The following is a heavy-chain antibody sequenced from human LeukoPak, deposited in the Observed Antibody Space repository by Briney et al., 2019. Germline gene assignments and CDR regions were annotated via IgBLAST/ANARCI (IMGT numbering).Heavy chain of an antibody. J-gene: IGHJ4*02. V-gene: IGHV1-69*13. CDR2: IIPIFGTA. CDR1: GYTLTELS. Sequence: ASVKVSCKVSGYTLTELSMHWVRQAPGQGLEWMGGIIPIFGTANYAQKFQGRVTITADESTSTAYMELSSLRSEDTAVYYCARRAGDYVLDYWGQGTLVTVSS. D-gene: IGHD4-17*01. CDR3: ARRAGDYVLDY.